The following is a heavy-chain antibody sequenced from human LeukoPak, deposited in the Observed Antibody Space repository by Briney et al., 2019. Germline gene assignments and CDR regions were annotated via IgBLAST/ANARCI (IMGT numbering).Heavy chain of an antibody. CDR1: GYTFIDYY. J-gene: IGHJ4*02. D-gene: IGHD6-19*01. V-gene: IGHV1-2*02. Sequence: ASVKVSCKASGYTFIDYYVHWARQAPGQGLEWMGWINPNAGGTNYAQKFQGRVTMAWDTSITTTYMELSRLTSDDTAVYYCARAHTTGWYWGQGTQVTVSS. CDR3: ARAHTTGWY. CDR2: INPNAGGT.